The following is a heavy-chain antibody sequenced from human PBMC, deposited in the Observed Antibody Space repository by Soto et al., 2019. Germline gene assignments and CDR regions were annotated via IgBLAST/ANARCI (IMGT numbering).Heavy chain of an antibody. V-gene: IGHV3-23*01. CDR2: ISGSGGST. Sequence: GGSLRLSCAASGFTFSSYAMSWVRQAPGKGLEWVSAISGSGGSTYYADSVKGRFTISRDNSKNTLYLQMNSLRAEDTAVYYCAKMWEYQLLSFYFDYWGQGTLVTVSS. J-gene: IGHJ4*02. CDR1: GFTFSSYA. D-gene: IGHD2-2*01. CDR3: AKMWEYQLLSFYFDY.